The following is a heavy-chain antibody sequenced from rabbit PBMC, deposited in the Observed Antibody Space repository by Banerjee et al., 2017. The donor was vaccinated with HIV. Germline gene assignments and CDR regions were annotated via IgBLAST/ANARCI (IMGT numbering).Heavy chain of an antibody. Sequence: QLKESGGGLVQPGGSLTLSCKASGFDFSSYYMSWVRQAPGKGLEWIGYIDPVFGSTYYASWVNGRFTISRENTQNTVYLQLNSLTAADTATYFCARGDYGDWWGQGTLVTVS. V-gene: IGHV1S7*01. CDR3: ARGDYGDW. J-gene: IGHJ6*01. D-gene: IGHD2-1*01. CDR2: IDPVFGST. CDR1: GFDFSSYY.